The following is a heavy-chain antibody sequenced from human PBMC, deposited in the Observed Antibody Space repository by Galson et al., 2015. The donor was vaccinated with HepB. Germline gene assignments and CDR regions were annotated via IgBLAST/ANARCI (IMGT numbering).Heavy chain of an antibody. J-gene: IGHJ3*02. CDR2: INPNSGGT. CDR1: GYTFTGYY. CDR3: ARSGHSSSLEWDAFDI. D-gene: IGHD6-6*01. V-gene: IGHV1-2*04. Sequence: SVKVSCKASGYTFTGYYMHWVRQAPGQGLEWMGWINPNSGGTNYAQKFQGWVTMTRDTSISTAYMELSRLRSDDTAVYYCARSGHSSSLEWDAFDIWGQGTMVTVSS.